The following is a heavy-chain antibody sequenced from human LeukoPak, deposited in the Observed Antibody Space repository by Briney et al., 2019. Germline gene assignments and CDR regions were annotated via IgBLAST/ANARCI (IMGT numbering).Heavy chain of an antibody. D-gene: IGHD6-19*01. CDR2: IYYSGST. V-gene: IGHV4-59*08. CDR1: GGSISSYY. J-gene: IGHJ5*02. CDR3: ARHYGQGWWSSGWNWFDP. Sequence: SETLSFTCTVSGGSISSYYWSWIRQPPGKGLEWIGYIYYSGSTNYNPSLKSRVTISVDTSKNQFSLKLSSVTAADTAVYYCARHYGQGWWSSGWNWFDPWGQGTLVTVSS.